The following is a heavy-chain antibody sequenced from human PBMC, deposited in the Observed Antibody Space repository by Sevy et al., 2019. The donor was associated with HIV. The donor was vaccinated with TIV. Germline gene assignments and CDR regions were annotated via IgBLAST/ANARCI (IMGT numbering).Heavy chain of an antibody. V-gene: IGHV4-34*01. D-gene: IGHD5-18*01. CDR1: GGSFSGYY. Sequence: SETLSLTCAVYGGSFSGYYWRWIRQPPGKGLEWIGEINHSGSTNYNSSLKSRVNISVDTSKNQFSLKLSSVTAADTAVYHCARASLTRRDGYKLGNYFDYWGQGTLVTVSS. CDR3: ARASLTRRDGYKLGNYFDY. J-gene: IGHJ4*02. CDR2: INHSGST.